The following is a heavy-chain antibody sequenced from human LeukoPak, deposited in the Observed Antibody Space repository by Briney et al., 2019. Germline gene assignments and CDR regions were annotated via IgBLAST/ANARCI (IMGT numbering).Heavy chain of an antibody. Sequence: SETLSLTCTVSGDSFSDFSYYWGWIRQPPGKGLEWIANVHYTGSTYYNSSLESRVTISVATSKNQVALRLASVTAADTAVYCGRHEVAWFVDWGRGTLVTVSS. CDR1: GDSFSDFSYY. J-gene: IGHJ4*02. V-gene: IGHV4-39*01. CDR2: VHYTGST. CDR3: GRHEVAWFVD. D-gene: IGHD3-9*01.